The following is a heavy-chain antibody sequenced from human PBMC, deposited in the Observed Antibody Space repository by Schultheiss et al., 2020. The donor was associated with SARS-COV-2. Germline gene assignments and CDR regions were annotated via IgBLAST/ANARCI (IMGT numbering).Heavy chain of an antibody. J-gene: IGHJ4*02. CDR2: ISGSGGST. V-gene: IGHV3-23*01. CDR1: GFTFSDYY. Sequence: GGSLRLSCAASGFTFSDYYMSWVRQAPGKGLEWVSVISGSGGSTYYADSVKGRFTISRDNSKSTLYLQMNSLRTEDTAVYYCARGGGWIGYWGQGTLVTVSS. D-gene: IGHD6-19*01. CDR3: ARGGGWIGY.